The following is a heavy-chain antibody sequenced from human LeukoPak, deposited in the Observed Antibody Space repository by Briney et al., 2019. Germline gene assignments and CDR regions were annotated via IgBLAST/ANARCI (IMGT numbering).Heavy chain of an antibody. CDR1: GFTFSSYA. Sequence: PGGSLRLSCAASGFTFSSYAMRWVRQAPGKVPEWCSALSGSGGNAYYADSVRGRFTISRDNSKNTLYLQMNSLRDEDTAVYYWAKGVGGSANYYYMDVWGKGTAVTVSS. CDR2: LSGSGGNA. D-gene: IGHD3-10*01. J-gene: IGHJ6*03. V-gene: IGHV3-23*01. CDR3: AKGVGGSANYYYMDV.